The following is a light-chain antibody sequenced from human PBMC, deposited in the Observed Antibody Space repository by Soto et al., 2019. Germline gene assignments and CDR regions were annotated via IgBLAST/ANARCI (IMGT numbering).Light chain of an antibody. CDR1: QSVSSSY. J-gene: IGKJ4*01. Sequence: ELVMTQSPATLSVSPGERATLSCRASQSVSSSYLAWYQHKPGQAPRLLIHGASSRVTGIPDRFSGSGSGTDFTLTITRLEPEDFAVYYCQQYQSLTFGGGTKV. CDR2: GAS. CDR3: QQYQSLT. V-gene: IGKV3-20*01.